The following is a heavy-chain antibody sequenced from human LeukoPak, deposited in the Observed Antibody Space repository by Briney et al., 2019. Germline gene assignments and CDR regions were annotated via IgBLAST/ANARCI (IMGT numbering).Heavy chain of an antibody. CDR2: INPNSGGT. CDR3: ARDRQWLVQRRSIYYYYMDV. J-gene: IGHJ6*03. Sequence: GASVKVSCKASGYTFTGYYMHWVRQAPGQGLEWMVWINPNSGGTNYAQKFQGRVTMTRDTSISTAYMELSRLRSDDTAVYYCARDRQWLVQRRSIYYYYMDVWGKGTTVTVSS. D-gene: IGHD6-19*01. CDR1: GYTFTGYY. V-gene: IGHV1-2*02.